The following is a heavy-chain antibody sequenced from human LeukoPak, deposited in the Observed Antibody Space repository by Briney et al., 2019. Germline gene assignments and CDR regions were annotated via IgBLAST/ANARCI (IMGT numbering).Heavy chain of an antibody. CDR2: ISSSSTI. J-gene: IGHJ4*02. Sequence: GGSLRLSCAASGFTFSSYSMNWVRQAPGKGREGVSYISSSSTIYYADSVKGRFTISRDNAKNSLYLQMNSLRAEDMAVYYCAREYDFWSGGLFDYWGQGTLVTVSS. CDR1: GFTFSSYS. V-gene: IGHV3-48*01. D-gene: IGHD3-3*01. CDR3: AREYDFWSGGLFDY.